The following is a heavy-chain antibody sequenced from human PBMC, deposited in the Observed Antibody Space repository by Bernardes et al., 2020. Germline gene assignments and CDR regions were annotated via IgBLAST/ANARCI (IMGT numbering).Heavy chain of an antibody. CDR2: INHRGST. Sequence: TLSLTCAVYGGSFSGSYWSWIRQPPGKGLEWIGEINHRGSTNYNPSLKSRVTISVDTSKNQFSLKLSSVTAADTAVYYCARVRHIVVVIAIRARGWFDPWGQGTLVTVSS. J-gene: IGHJ5*02. CDR3: ARVRHIVVVIAIRARGWFDP. CDR1: GGSFSGSY. V-gene: IGHV4-34*01. D-gene: IGHD2-21*01.